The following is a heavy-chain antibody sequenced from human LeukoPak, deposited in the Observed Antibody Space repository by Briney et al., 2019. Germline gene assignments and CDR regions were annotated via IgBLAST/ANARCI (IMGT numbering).Heavy chain of an antibody. CDR1: GFTFSSYG. Sequence: PGRSLRLSCAASGFTFSSYGMHWVRQAPGKGLEWVAFIRYDGSNKYYADSVKGRFTISRDNSKNTLYLQMNSLRAEDTAVYYCAKVAVAGSEIDYWGQGTLVTVSS. J-gene: IGHJ4*02. CDR2: IRYDGSNK. V-gene: IGHV3-30*02. CDR3: AKVAVAGSEIDY. D-gene: IGHD6-19*01.